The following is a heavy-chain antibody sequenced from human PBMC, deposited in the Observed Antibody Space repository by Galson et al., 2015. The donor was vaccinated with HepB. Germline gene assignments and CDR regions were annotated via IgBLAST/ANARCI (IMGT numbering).Heavy chain of an antibody. CDR1: GFNFRNYA. Sequence: SLRLSCAASGFNFRNYAMTWVRQAPGEGLEWVSSISDSGGSTYSADSVKGRFTISRDNSKNTLYLEMNSLRAEDTAVYYCAKDRVGTYYYYDMDVWGQGTAVTVSS. CDR2: ISDSGGST. D-gene: IGHD1-1*01. J-gene: IGHJ6*02. V-gene: IGHV3-23*01. CDR3: AKDRVGTYYYYDMDV.